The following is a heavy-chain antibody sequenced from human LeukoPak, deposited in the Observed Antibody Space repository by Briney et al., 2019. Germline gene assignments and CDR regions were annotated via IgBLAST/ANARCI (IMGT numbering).Heavy chain of an antibody. CDR3: ARGSYDVLTGYSTLGEY. CDR2: IYYSGST. D-gene: IGHD3-9*01. V-gene: IGHV4-39*02. J-gene: IGHJ4*02. Sequence: SETLSLTCSVSGGSITGSSFYWGWIRQPPGKGREWIGNIYYSGSTYYSASLKSRVTISLDTSKNHFSLKVTSVTAADTAVYYCARGSYDVLTGYSTLGEYWGQGTLVTVSS. CDR1: GGSITGSSFY.